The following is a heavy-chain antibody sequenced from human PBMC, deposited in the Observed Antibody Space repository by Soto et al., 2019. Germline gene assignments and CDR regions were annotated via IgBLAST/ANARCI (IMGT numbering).Heavy chain of an antibody. CDR3: ATDRRIILPVYLRGGMDV. D-gene: IGHD3-9*01. J-gene: IGHJ6*02. Sequence: ASVKVSCKVSGYTLTELSMHWVRQAPGKGLEWMGGFDPEDGETVYAQKFQGRVTMTEDTSTDTAYMELSSLRSEDTAVYYCATDRRIILPVYLRGGMDVWGQGTTVTVSS. CDR2: FDPEDGET. V-gene: IGHV1-24*01. CDR1: GYTLTELS.